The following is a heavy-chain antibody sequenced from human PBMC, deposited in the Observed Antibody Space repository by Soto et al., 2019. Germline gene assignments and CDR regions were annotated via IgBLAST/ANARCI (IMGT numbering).Heavy chain of an antibody. J-gene: IGHJ4*02. CDR3: AKDRGGFANGWEYFDF. V-gene: IGHV3-23*04. D-gene: IGHD6-19*01. CDR2: VSGRGANT. Sequence: DVQLVESGGGFVQPGGPLRVSCAASGFTFSSYPMGWVRQAPGKGLEWVSSVSGRGANTYYADSVKGRFTISRDNSKNTLYLQMNNLRGEDTAVYYRAKDRGGFANGWEYFDFWGQGTLVIVSS. CDR1: GFTFSSYP.